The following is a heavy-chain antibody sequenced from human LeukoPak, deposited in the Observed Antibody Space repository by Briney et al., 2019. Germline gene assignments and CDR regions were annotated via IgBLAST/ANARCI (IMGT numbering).Heavy chain of an antibody. J-gene: IGHJ5*02. Sequence: SVKVSCKASGGTFSSYAISWVRQAPGQGLEWMGGIIPILGTANYAQKFQGRVTITADESTSTAYMELSSLRSEDTAVYFCASAPRYSSSWPNNWFDPWGQGTLVTVSS. CDR2: IIPILGTA. CDR1: GGTFSSYA. CDR3: ASAPRYSSSWPNNWFDP. D-gene: IGHD6-13*01. V-gene: IGHV1-69*13.